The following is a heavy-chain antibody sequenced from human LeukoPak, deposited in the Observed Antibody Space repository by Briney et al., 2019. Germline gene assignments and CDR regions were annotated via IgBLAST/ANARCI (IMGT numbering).Heavy chain of an antibody. CDR1: GFTFSSYA. Sequence: QSGGSLRLSCAASGFTFSSYAMSWVRQAPGKGLEWVSAISGSGGSTYYADSVKGRFTISRDNSKNTLYLQMNSLRAEDTAVYYCANFAHYYGSGSYYNGAFDIWGQGTMVTVSS. CDR2: ISGSGGST. V-gene: IGHV3-23*01. D-gene: IGHD3-10*01. CDR3: ANFAHYYGSGSYYNGAFDI. J-gene: IGHJ3*02.